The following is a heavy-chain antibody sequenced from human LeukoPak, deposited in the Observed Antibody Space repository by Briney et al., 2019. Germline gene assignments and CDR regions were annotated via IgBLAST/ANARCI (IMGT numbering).Heavy chain of an antibody. D-gene: IGHD3-10*01. Sequence: PSEILSLTCAVSGYSISSGYYWGWIRQPPGKGLEWIGSIYHSGSTYYNPSLKSRVTISVDTSKNQFSLKLSSVTAADTAVYYCARLVWFGESDYWGQGTLVTVSS. CDR2: IYHSGST. J-gene: IGHJ4*02. V-gene: IGHV4-38-2*01. CDR1: GYSISSGYY. CDR3: ARLVWFGESDY.